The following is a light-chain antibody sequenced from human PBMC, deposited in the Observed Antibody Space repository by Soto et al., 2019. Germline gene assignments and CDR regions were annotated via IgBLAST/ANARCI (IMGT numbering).Light chain of an antibody. V-gene: IGKV1-5*03. J-gene: IGKJ2*01. CDR1: ESINSR. Sequence: DLQMTQSPSTLSASIGDRVIITCRANESINSRLAWFQQKPGTAPKLLIYKVSILEVGVTSRFSGSGSGTEFTLTISSLQPDDFATYYCLQYNSFPYIFAQGTKLET. CDR3: LQYNSFPYI. CDR2: KVS.